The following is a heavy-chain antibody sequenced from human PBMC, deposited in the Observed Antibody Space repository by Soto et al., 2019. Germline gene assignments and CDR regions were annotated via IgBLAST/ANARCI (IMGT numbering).Heavy chain of an antibody. D-gene: IGHD1-1*01. J-gene: IGHJ4*02. V-gene: IGHV4-59*01. CDR1: GGSISSYY. Sequence: QVQLQESGPGLVKPSETLSLTCTVSGGSISSYYWSWIRQTPGKGLEWIGYIYYSGSTNYNASLKSRVTISVDTSKNQLSLKLSSVTGADTAVYYCARRYGTTFDYWGQGTLVTVSS. CDR3: ARRYGTTFDY. CDR2: IYYSGST.